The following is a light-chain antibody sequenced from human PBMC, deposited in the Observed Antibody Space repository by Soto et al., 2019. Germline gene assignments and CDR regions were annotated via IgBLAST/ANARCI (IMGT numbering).Light chain of an antibody. CDR3: QQYGSSPRT. CDR1: QSISDT. Sequence: EIVMTQSPATLSVSPWGRATLSCRASQSISDTLAWYQQKPGQAPTLLIYGASIRAAGIPDRFSGSGSGTDFTLTIRRLEPDDFAVYYCQQYGSSPRTFGQGTKV. J-gene: IGKJ1*01. CDR2: GAS. V-gene: IGKV3-20*01.